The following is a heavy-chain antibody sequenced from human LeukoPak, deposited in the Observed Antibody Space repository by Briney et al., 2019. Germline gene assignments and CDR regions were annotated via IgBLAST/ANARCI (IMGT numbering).Heavy chain of an antibody. V-gene: IGHV1-2*02. J-gene: IGHJ4*02. Sequence: GASVKVSCKASGYTFTGYYMHWVRQAPGQGLEWMGWINPNSGGTNYAQKFQGRVTMTRDTSISTAYMELSRLRSDDTAVYYCARDSSTSSSQTNFDYWGQGTLVTVSS. D-gene: IGHD6-6*01. CDR3: ARDSSTSSSQTNFDY. CDR1: GYTFTGYY. CDR2: INPNSGGT.